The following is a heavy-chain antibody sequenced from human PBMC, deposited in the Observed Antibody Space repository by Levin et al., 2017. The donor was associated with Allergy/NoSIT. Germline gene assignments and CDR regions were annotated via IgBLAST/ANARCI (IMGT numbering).Heavy chain of an antibody. V-gene: IGHV4-34*01. CDR2: IDHSGNI. Sequence: SQTLSLTCAVYGGSFSDYYWTWIRQPPGKGLEWIGEIDHSGNISFNPSLASRVTISVDTSKNQFSLKLSSVTAADTAVYFCARPSLSKPPRKYASVWSVVPQYTYYGMDVWGQGTTVIVSS. CDR1: GGSFSDYY. J-gene: IGHJ6*02. D-gene: IGHD4-23*01. CDR3: ARPSLSKPPRKYASVWSVVPQYTYYGMDV.